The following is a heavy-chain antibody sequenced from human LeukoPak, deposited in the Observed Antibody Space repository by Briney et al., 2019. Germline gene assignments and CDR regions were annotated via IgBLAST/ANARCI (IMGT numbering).Heavy chain of an antibody. D-gene: IGHD6-13*01. CDR3: ARLPSSSWLNWFDP. CDR1: GGSISSSSYY. Sequence: PSETLSLTCTVSGGSISSSSYYWGWIRQPPGKGLEWIGSIYYSGNTYYNPSLKSRVTVSVGTSKNQFSLKLNSVTAADTAVYYCARLPSSSWLNWFDPWGQGTLVTVSS. J-gene: IGHJ5*02. V-gene: IGHV4-39*01. CDR2: IYYSGNT.